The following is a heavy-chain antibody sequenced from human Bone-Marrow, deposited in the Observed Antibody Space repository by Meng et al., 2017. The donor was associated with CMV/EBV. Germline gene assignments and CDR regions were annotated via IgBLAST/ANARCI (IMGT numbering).Heavy chain of an antibody. CDR2: INPNSGGT. V-gene: IGHV1-2*02. CDR1: GCIFTGYY. CDR3: AVDNVATRTGEAYYYYCMDV. D-gene: IGHD3-10*02. Sequence: ASVKVSCKASGCIFTGYYIYWVRQAPGQGLEWMGWINPNSGGTNYAQTFQGRVTMTRDTSISRDYMKLRRLRSDDMAVFYCAVDNVATRTGEAYYYYCMDVWGQGTTVTVSS. J-gene: IGHJ6*02.